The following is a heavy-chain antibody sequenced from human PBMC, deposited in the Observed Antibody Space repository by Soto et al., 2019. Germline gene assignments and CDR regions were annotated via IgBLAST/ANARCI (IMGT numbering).Heavy chain of an antibody. CDR1: GFTFSSYA. Sequence: WGSLRLSCAASGFTFSSYAMSWVRQAPGKGLEWVSAISGSVGITYYADSVKGRFTISRDNSKNTLYLQMNSLRAEDTAVYYCAKKGSITIFGPTISPFDYWGQGTMVTVSA. J-gene: IGHJ4*02. D-gene: IGHD3-3*01. CDR2: ISGSVGIT. CDR3: AKKGSITIFGPTISPFDY. V-gene: IGHV3-23*01.